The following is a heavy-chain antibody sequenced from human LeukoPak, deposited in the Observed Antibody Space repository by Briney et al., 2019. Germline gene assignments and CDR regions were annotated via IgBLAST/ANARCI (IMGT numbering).Heavy chain of an antibody. D-gene: IGHD6-13*01. CDR2: IYYSGST. CDR3: ARDANIAAAGKYYYYMDV. Sequence: SETLSLTCTVSGGSISSYYWSWIRQPPGKGLEWIGYIYYSGSTSYNPSLKSRVTISVDTSKNQFSLKLSSVTAADTAVYYCARDANIAAAGKYYYYMDVWGKGTTVTISS. CDR1: GGSISSYY. V-gene: IGHV4-59*01. J-gene: IGHJ6*03.